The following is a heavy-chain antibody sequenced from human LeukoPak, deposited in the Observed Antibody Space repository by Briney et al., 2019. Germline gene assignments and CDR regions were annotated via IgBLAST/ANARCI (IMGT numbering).Heavy chain of an antibody. D-gene: IGHD1-26*01. V-gene: IGHV3-23*01. CDR2: ISGGGGST. CDR3: AKGGKWDVTPFDY. CDR1: GFTFTSYS. Sequence: AGGSLRLYCAASGFTFTSYSMNWVRQAPGKGLEWVSTISGGGGSTYYADSVKGRFTISRDNSKNMLYLQVNSLRAEDTAVYYCAKGGKWDVTPFDYWGQGTLVTVSS. J-gene: IGHJ4*02.